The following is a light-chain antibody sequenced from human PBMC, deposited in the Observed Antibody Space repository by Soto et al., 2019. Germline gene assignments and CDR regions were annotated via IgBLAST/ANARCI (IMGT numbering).Light chain of an antibody. CDR3: QQSHSAPPT. J-gene: IGKJ4*01. CDR2: GAS. CDR1: QSFSSTY. V-gene: IGKV3-20*01. Sequence: EIVLTQSPGTLSLSPGERATLSCRASQSFSSTYLAWYQQKPGQAPRLLIYGASSRATGIPDRFSGGGSGTDFSLTISRLDPEDFATYYCQQSHSAPPTFGGGTKVEIK.